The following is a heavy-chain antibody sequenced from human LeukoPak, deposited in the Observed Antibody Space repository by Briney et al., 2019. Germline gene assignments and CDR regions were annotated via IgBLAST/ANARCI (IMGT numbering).Heavy chain of an antibody. D-gene: IGHD2-2*01. Sequence: GGSLRLSCAASGFPFSTYSMNWVRQAPGKGLEWVSSISSSSSYIYYADSVKGRFTISRDNAKNSLSLQMNSLRAEDTAVYYCARGRYSSRSGGYYFDIWGQGTLVTVSS. CDR1: GFPFSTYS. CDR2: ISSSSSYI. CDR3: ARGRYSSRSGGYYFDI. J-gene: IGHJ4*02. V-gene: IGHV3-21*01.